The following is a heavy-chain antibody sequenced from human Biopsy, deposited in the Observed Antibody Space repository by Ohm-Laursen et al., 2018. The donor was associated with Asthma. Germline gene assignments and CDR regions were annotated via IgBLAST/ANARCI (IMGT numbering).Heavy chain of an antibody. J-gene: IGHJ4*02. D-gene: IGHD3-3*01. Sequence: GESLKISCKGSGYTFTSYWIGWVRQAPGQRLEWMGWINAGNGNTKYAQKLQGRVTMTTDTSTSTAYMELRSLRSDDTAVYYCARGIFGGYVYYWGRGTLVTVSS. CDR1: GYTFTSYW. V-gene: IGHV1-18*04. CDR3: ARGIFGGYVYY. CDR2: INAGNGNT.